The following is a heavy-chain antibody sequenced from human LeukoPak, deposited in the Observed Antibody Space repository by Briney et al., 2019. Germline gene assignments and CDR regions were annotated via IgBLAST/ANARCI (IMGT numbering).Heavy chain of an antibody. CDR1: SASISSYS. D-gene: IGHD4-17*01. CDR2: IDYSGST. CDR3: ARHYYSDPFDY. Sequence: SETLSLTCTVSSASISSYSWSWIRQPPGKGLEWIGYIDYSGSTNYNPSLKSRVIISVDTSKTQFSLKLSSVTAADTAVYYCARHYYSDPFDYWGQGTLVTVSS. J-gene: IGHJ4*02. V-gene: IGHV4-59*01.